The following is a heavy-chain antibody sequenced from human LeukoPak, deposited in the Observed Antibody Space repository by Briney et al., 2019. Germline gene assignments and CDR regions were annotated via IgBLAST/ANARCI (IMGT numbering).Heavy chain of an antibody. CDR2: ISAYNGNT. D-gene: IGHD3-22*01. CDR3: ARVDPSVYYDSSGYYSWFDP. V-gene: IGHV1-18*01. J-gene: IGHJ5*02. Sequence: ASVKVSCKASGYTFTSYGISWVRQAPGQGLEWMGWISAYNGNTNYAQKFQGRVTITADESTSTAYMELSSLRSEDTAVYYCARVDPSVYYDSSGYYSWFDPWGQGTLVTVSS. CDR1: GYTFTSYG.